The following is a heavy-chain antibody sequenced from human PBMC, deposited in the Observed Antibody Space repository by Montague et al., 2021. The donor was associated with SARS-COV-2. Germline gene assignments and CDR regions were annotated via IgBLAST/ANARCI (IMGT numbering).Heavy chain of an antibody. D-gene: IGHD3-9*01. J-gene: IGHJ6*02. V-gene: IGHV2-70*01. CDR3: ARMVTIFSLGGYYYYGMDV. Sequence: PALVKPTQTLTLTCTFSGFSLSTSGMCVSWIRQPPGKALEWLALXDWDDDKYYSTSLKTRLTISKDTSKNQVVLTMTNMDPVDTATYYCARMVTIFSLGGYYYYGMDVWGQGTTVTVSS. CDR2: XDWDDDK. CDR1: GFSLSTSGMC.